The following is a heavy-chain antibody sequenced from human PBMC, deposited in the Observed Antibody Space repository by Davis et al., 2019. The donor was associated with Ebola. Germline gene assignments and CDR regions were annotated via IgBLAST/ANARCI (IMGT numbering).Heavy chain of an antibody. D-gene: IGHD3-10*01. V-gene: IGHV3-9*01. CDR3: AKDISYGSGSSSFDY. J-gene: IGHJ4*02. Sequence: SLKISCAASGFTVSSNYMSWVRQAPGKGLEWVSGISWNSGSIGYADSGKGRFTISRDNAKNSLYLQMNSLRAEDTALYYCAKDISYGSGSSSFDYWGQGTLVTVSS. CDR1: GFTVSSNY. CDR2: ISWNSGSI.